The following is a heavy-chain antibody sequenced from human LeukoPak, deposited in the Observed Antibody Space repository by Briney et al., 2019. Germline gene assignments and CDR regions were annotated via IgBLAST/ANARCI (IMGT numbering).Heavy chain of an antibody. CDR1: GFTFSSYA. D-gene: IGHD6-13*01. CDR2: ISGGGGST. CDR3: AKAGSPGYSWYVY. Sequence: GGSLRLSCAASGFTFSSYAMSWVRQAPGKGLEWVSAISGGGGSTYYADSVKGRFTISRDNSKNTLYLQMNSLRAEDTAVYYCAKAGSPGYSWYVYWGQGTLVTVSS. V-gene: IGHV3-23*01. J-gene: IGHJ4*02.